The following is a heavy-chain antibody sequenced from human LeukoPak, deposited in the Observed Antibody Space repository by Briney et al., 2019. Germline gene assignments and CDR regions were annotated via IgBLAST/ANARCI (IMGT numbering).Heavy chain of an antibody. D-gene: IGHD6-19*01. CDR2: IYSGGST. J-gene: IGHJ4*02. CDR3: RYSSGWNDFDY. V-gene: IGHV3-53*01. Sequence: GGSLRLSCAASGFTFSSYAMSWVRQAPGKGLEWVSVIYSGGSTYYADSVKGRFTISRDNSKNTLYLQMNSLRAEDTAVYYCRYSSGWNDFDYWGQGTLVTVSS. CDR1: GFTFSSYA.